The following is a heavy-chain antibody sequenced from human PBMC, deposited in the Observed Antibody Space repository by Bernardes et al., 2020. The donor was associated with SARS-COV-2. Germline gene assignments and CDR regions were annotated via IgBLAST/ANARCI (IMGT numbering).Heavy chain of an antibody. CDR2: ISAYNGNT. Sequence: ASVKVSCKASDHTFTSYGFSWVRQAPGQGLEWMGWISAYNGNTKYAQKFQHRVTMTTDTPTKTVYMELRSLKSDDTAVYFCARGFDYIWGTYHDYFDCWGQGTLVTVSS. V-gene: IGHV1-18*01. J-gene: IGHJ4*02. D-gene: IGHD3-16*02. CDR1: DHTFTSYG. CDR3: ARGFDYIWGTYHDYFDC.